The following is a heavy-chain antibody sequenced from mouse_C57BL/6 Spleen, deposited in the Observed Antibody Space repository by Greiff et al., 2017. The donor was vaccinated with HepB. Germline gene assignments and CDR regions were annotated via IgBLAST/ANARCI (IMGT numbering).Heavy chain of an antibody. CDR2: IDPSDSYT. CDR3: ARNYDGAAAWFAY. CDR1: GYTFTSYW. Sequence: VQLQQPGAELVMPGASVKLSCKASGYTFTSYWMHWVKQRPGQGLEWIGEIDPSDSYTNYNQKFKGKSTLTVDKSSSTAYMQLSSLTSEDSAVYYCARNYDGAAAWFAYWGQGTLVTVSA. V-gene: IGHV1-69*01. D-gene: IGHD2-4*01. J-gene: IGHJ3*01.